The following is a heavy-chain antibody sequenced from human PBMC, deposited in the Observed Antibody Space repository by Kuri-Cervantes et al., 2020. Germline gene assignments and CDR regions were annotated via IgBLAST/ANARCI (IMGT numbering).Heavy chain of an antibody. CDR3: ARHGPDVIVGATIHWYFDL. CDR2: IYYSGST. V-gene: IGHV4-61*05. CDR1: GGSISSSSYY. J-gene: IGHJ2*01. D-gene: IGHD1-26*01. Sequence: SETLSLTCTVSGGSISSSSYYWGWIRQPPGKGLEWIGYIYYSGSTNYNPSLKSRVTISVDTSKNQFSLKLSSVTAADTAVYYCARHGPDVIVGATIHWYFDLWGRGTLVTVSS.